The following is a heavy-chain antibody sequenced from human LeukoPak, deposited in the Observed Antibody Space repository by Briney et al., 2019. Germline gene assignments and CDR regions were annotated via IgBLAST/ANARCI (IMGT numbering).Heavy chain of an antibody. D-gene: IGHD7-27*01. V-gene: IGHV3-64*04. J-gene: IGHJ4*02. Sequence: PGGSLRLSCAASGFTFGTYAMHWVRQAPGKGLEYVSVISSNGVSTYYANSVKGRFTISRDNSKNTLYLQMNSLRAEDTAVYYCAKESGDYSVDYWGQGTLVTVSS. CDR2: ISSNGVST. CDR1: GFTFGTYA. CDR3: AKESGDYSVDY.